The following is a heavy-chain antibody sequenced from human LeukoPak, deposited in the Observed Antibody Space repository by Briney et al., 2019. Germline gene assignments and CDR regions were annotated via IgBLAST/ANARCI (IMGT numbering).Heavy chain of an antibody. D-gene: IGHD3-3*01. CDR3: ARRRRSYDFWSGYNSGYYFDY. Sequence: GEPLKISCKASGYVFIRHWIGWVRQVPGKGLGWMGIIYPGDSDTRYSPSFQGQVTISADKSISTAYLQWSSLKASDTAMYYCARRRRSYDFWSGYNSGYYFDYWGQGTLVTVSS. V-gene: IGHV5-51*01. J-gene: IGHJ4*02. CDR1: GYVFIRHW. CDR2: IYPGDSDT.